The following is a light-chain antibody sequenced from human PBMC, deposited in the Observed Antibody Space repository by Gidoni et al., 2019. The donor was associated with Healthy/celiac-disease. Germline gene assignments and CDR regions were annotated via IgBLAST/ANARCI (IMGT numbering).Light chain of an antibody. Sequence: EIVMTQSPATLSVSPGERATLSCRASQSVSSILAWYQQKPGQAPRLLIYGASTRATGIPARFSGSGSGTEFTLTISSLQSEDFAVYYCQQYNNWRTFGQGTKVEIK. J-gene: IGKJ1*01. CDR1: QSVSSI. CDR2: GAS. V-gene: IGKV3-15*01. CDR3: QQYNNWRT.